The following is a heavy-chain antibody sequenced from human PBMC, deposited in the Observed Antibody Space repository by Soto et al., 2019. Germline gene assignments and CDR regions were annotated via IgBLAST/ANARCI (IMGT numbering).Heavy chain of an antibody. J-gene: IGHJ2*01. CDR2: IKGDGSEK. V-gene: IGHV3-7*01. Sequence: PGGSLRLSCAASGFIFSNSWMTWVRQAPGKGLEWVAHIKGDGSEKLYGGSVKGRFTVSRDNTKNSLYLQLNSLRAEDTAVYICAKPERREGIDIWGRRPPFTVS. CDR1: GFIFSNSW. D-gene: IGHD2-15*01. CDR3: AKPERREGIDI.